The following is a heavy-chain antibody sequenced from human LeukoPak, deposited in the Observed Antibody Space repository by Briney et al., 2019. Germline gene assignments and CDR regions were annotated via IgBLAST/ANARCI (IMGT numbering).Heavy chain of an antibody. J-gene: IGHJ6*03. D-gene: IGHD1-26*01. Sequence: GGSLRLSCAASGFTFDDHGMSWVRQAPGKGLEWVSGIKWDGGRTGYADSVKGRFTISRDNAKNSLYLQMNSLRAEDTAVYYCARALDSGSYYYYYYYMDVWGKGTTVTVSS. CDR3: ARALDSGSYYYYYYYMDV. V-gene: IGHV3-20*04. CDR1: GFTFDDHG. CDR2: IKWDGGRT.